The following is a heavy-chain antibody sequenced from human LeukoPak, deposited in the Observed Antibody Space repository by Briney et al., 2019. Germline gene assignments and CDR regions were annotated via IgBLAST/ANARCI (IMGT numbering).Heavy chain of an antibody. CDR3: ARPREYSSGWYYFDY. Sequence: ATVKLSCKASGYTFTGYYMHWVRQAPGQGLEWMGWINPNSGGTNYAQKFQCRVTITRDTSISTAYMELSRLRSDDTAVYYCARPREYSSGWYYFDYWGQGTLVTVSS. V-gene: IGHV1-2*02. D-gene: IGHD6-19*01. CDR2: INPNSGGT. CDR1: GYTFTGYY. J-gene: IGHJ4*02.